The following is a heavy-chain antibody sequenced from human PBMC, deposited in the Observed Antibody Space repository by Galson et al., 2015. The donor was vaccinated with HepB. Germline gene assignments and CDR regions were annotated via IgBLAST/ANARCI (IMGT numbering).Heavy chain of an antibody. CDR3: ATSTEWLRYYYYGMDV. CDR2: FDPEDGET. CDR1: GYTLTELS. D-gene: IGHD5-12*01. V-gene: IGHV1-24*01. Sequence: SVKVSCKVSGYTLTELSMHWVRQAPGKGLEWMGGFDPEDGETIYAQKFQGRVTMTEDTSTDTAYMELSSLRSEDTAVYYCATSTEWLRYYYYGMDVWGQGTTVTVSS. J-gene: IGHJ6*02.